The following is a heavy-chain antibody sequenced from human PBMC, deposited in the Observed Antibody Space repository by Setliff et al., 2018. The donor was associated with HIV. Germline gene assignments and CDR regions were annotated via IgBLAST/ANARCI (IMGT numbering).Heavy chain of an antibody. CDR2: ISYTGIT. D-gene: IGHD3-16*01. Sequence: ASETLSLTCNVSDDSFSTNYWGWIRQPPGKGLEWIGSISYTGITNYNPSLKSRVTISVDTSKNQFSLKLSSVTAADTAVYYCARAGGGGRWLHLSYWYFDLWGRGTLVTVSS. CDR1: DDSFSTNY. CDR3: ARAGGGGRWLHLSYWYFDL. J-gene: IGHJ2*01. V-gene: IGHV4-59*12.